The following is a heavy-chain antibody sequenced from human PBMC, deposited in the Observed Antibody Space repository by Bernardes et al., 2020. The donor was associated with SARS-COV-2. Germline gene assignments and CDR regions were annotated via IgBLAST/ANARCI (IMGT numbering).Heavy chain of an antibody. J-gene: IGHJ4*02. CDR2: FDPEDGAT. CDR3: ATGFMITFGGVTDY. CDR1: GYTLTELS. Sequence: ASVKVSCKVSGYTLTELSMHWVRQAPGKGLEWMGGFDPEDGATIYAQKFQGRVTMTEDTSTDTAYMELSSLRSEDTAVYYCATGFMITFGGVTDYWGQGTLVTVSS. D-gene: IGHD3-16*01. V-gene: IGHV1-24*01.